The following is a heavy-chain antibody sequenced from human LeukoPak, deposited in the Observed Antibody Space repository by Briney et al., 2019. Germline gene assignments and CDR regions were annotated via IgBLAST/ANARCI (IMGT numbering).Heavy chain of an antibody. CDR1: RGSISSNY. D-gene: IGHD5-24*01. J-gene: IGHJ3*02. CDR2: MHYSGST. CDR3: ARDNGMATIEGAFDI. Sequence: NSSETLSLTCTVSRGSISSNYRGWIRQPPGKGLEWIGYMHYSGSTNYSPSLKSRVTISVDMSKNQFSLKLSAVTAADTAVYYCARDNGMATIEGAFDIWGQGTMVTVSS. V-gene: IGHV4-59*01.